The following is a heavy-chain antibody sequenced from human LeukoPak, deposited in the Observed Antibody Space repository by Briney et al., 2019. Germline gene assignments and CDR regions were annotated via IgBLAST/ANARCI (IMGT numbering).Heavy chain of an antibody. Sequence: ASVKVSCKASGGTFSSYAISWVRQAPGQGLEWMGWINGYNGDTIYAQQFQARVAMTTDTFTSTAYMELRSLTSDDTALYYCARDIAVGGNYYYGLDVRGQGTTVTVSS. CDR2: INGYNGDT. V-gene: IGHV1-18*04. CDR3: ARDIAVGGNYYYGLDV. CDR1: GGTFSSYA. D-gene: IGHD6-19*01. J-gene: IGHJ6*02.